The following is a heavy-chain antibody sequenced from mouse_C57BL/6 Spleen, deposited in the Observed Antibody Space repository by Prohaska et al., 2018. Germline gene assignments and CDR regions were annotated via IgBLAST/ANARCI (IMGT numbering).Heavy chain of an antibody. D-gene: IGHD1-1*01. CDR3: ARRDYYGSSWYFDV. CDR2: IYPGSGST. Sequence: QVQLQQPGAELVKPGASVKMSCKASGYTFTSYWITWVKQRPGQGLEWIGDIYPGSGSTNYNEKFKSKATLTVDTSSSTAYMQLSSLTSEDSAVYYCARRDYYGSSWYFDVWGTWTTVTVSS. CDR1: GYTFTSYW. V-gene: IGHV1-55*01. J-gene: IGHJ1*03.